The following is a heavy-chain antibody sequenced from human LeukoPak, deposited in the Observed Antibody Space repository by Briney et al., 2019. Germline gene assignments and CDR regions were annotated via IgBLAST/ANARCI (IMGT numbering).Heavy chain of an antibody. J-gene: IGHJ4*02. V-gene: IGHV4-39*01. CDR1: GGSISSSSYY. CDR2: IYYSGST. Sequence: SETLSLTCTVSGGSISSSSYYWGWIRQPPGKGLEWSGSIYYSGSTYYNPSLKSRVTISVDTSKNQFSLKLSSVTAADTAVYYCARQTGYCSGGSCYSLDYWGQGTLVTVSS. D-gene: IGHD2-15*01. CDR3: ARQTGYCSGGSCYSLDY.